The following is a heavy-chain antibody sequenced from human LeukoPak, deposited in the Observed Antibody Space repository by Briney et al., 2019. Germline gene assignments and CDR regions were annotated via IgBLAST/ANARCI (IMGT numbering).Heavy chain of an antibody. D-gene: IGHD5-18*01. CDR1: GFPFSSYG. Sequence: QAGGSLRLSCAASGFPFSSYGMHWVRQAPDKGLEWVAFIRYDGNSKDYADSVKGRFTISRDNSKNTLYLQMNSLRGEDTALYYCAKGGGYSYENYYYYMDVWGKGTTVTVSS. CDR3: AKGGGYSYENYYYYMDV. V-gene: IGHV3-30*02. CDR2: IRYDGNSK. J-gene: IGHJ6*03.